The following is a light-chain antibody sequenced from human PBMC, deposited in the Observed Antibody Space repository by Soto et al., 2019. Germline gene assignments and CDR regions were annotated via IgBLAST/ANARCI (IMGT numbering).Light chain of an antibody. J-gene: IGKJ2*01. V-gene: IGKV1-39*01. Sequence: DIQMTQSPSSLSASVGDRVTITCRASQYISGYLHWYLQKPGKATMFLISAASSSRSGVPSRCSASGSGTDFPLTISSQQPEDFAPYCCQQSEISPYTVGQGTKLEIK. CDR3: QQSEISPYT. CDR1: QYISGY. CDR2: AAS.